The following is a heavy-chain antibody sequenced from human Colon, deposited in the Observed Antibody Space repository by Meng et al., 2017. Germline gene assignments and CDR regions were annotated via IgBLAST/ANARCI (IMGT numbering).Heavy chain of an antibody. Sequence: QVQLVQSGAEVKKPGASVKVSCKASRYTFTSFDINWVRQATGQGLEWVGGMNPNSGNTGYAQKFQGRVTITRNTSISTAYMELSSLRSEDTAVYYCARGDYDILTGYPDYNWFDPWGQGTLVTVSS. J-gene: IGHJ5*02. CDR1: RYTFTSFD. CDR2: MNPNSGNT. V-gene: IGHV1-8*01. CDR3: ARGDYDILTGYPDYNWFDP. D-gene: IGHD3-9*01.